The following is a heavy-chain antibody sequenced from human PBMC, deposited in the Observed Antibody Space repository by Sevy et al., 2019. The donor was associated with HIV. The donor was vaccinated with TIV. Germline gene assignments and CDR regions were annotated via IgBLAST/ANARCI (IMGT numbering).Heavy chain of an antibody. CDR2: ISNSGGGT. CDR3: TKEWRTGYYDSSGYPAPPGEGGPFDH. V-gene: IGHV3-23*01. J-gene: IGHJ4*02. CDR1: GFIFSSYA. Sequence: GGSLGLSCAASGFIFSSYAMSWVRQGPGKGLEWVSLISNSGGGTYYADSVKGRFTISRDNSKNTLYLQMNSLRAEDTAVYYWTKEWRTGYYDSSGYPAPPGEGGPFDHLGQATLITVSS. D-gene: IGHD3-22*01.